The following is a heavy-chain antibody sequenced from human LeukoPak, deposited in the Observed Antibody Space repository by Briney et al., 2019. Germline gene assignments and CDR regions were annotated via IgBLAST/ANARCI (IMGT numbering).Heavy chain of an antibody. CDR3: AKGSFVVVVPAASNNWFDP. CDR1: GFTFSSYA. Sequence: GGSLRLSCAASGFTFSSYAMSWVRQAPGKGLGWVSAISGSGGSTYYADSVKGRFTISRDNSKNTLYLQMNSLRAEDTAVYYCAKGSFVVVVPAASNNWFDPWGQGTLVTVSS. V-gene: IGHV3-23*01. CDR2: ISGSGGST. J-gene: IGHJ5*02. D-gene: IGHD2-2*01.